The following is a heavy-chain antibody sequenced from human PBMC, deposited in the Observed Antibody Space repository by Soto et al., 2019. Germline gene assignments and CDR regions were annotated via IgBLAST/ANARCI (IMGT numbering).Heavy chain of an antibody. Sequence: ASVKVSCKASGGTFSSYTISWVRQAPGQGLEWMGRIIPILGIANYAQKFQGRVTITADKSTSTAYMELSSLRSEDTAVYYCARVRRRNLGYCSSTSCYYAFDIWGQGTMVTVSS. D-gene: IGHD2-2*01. CDR3: ARVRRRNLGYCSSTSCYYAFDI. J-gene: IGHJ3*02. CDR2: IIPILGIA. V-gene: IGHV1-69*02. CDR1: GGTFSSYT.